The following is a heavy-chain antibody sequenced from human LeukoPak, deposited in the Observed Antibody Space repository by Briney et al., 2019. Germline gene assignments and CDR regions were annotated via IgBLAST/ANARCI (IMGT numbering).Heavy chain of an antibody. CDR1: GYTFTGYY. D-gene: IGHD4-17*01. V-gene: IGHV1-2*02. CDR3: ARGDYGDYVVWFDP. CDR2: INPNSGGT. J-gene: IGHJ5*02. Sequence: ASVKVSCKASGYTFTGYYMHWVRQAPGQGLEWMGWINPNSGGTNYAQKFQGRVTMTRDTSISTAYMELRRLRSDDTAVYYCARGDYGDYVVWFDPWGQGTLVTVSS.